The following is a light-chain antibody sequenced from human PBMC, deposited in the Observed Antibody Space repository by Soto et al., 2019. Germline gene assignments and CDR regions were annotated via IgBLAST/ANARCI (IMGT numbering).Light chain of an antibody. Sequence: QSALTQPASVSGSPGQSITISCTGTSSDIGLYNYVSWFQQHPGKAPKVMISEVSDRPSGVSNRFSGSKSGNTASLTISGLQAEDEADYYCSSDTSSSTYVFGTGTKLTVL. V-gene: IGLV2-14*01. CDR1: SSDIGLYNY. J-gene: IGLJ1*01. CDR3: SSDTSSSTYV. CDR2: EVS.